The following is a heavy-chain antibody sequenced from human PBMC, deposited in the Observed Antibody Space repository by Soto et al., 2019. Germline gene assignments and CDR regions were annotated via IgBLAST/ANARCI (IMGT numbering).Heavy chain of an antibody. D-gene: IGHD3-3*01. V-gene: IGHV1-3*01. J-gene: IGHJ1*01. Sequence: QVQLVQSGAEVKKPGASVKVSCKASGYTFTSYAMHWVRQAPGQRLEWMGWINAGNGNTKYSQKFQGRVTITRDTSASTAYMELSSLRSEDTAVYYCAREPPPITIFGVVIPPEYFQHWGQGTLVTVSS. CDR1: GYTFTSYA. CDR2: INAGNGNT. CDR3: AREPPPITIFGVVIPPEYFQH.